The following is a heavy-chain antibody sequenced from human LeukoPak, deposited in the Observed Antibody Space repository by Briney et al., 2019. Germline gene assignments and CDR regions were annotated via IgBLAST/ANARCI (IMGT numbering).Heavy chain of an antibody. D-gene: IGHD2-8*01. CDR2: INHSGST. CDR1: GFTVSSNY. CDR3: ARGQRYCTNGVCLYYYYYYMDV. V-gene: IGHV4-34*01. Sequence: PGGSLRLSCAASGFTVSSNYMSWVRQAPGKGLEWIGEINHSGSTNCNPSLKSRVTISVDTSKNQFSLKLSSVTAADTAVYYCARGQRYCTNGVCLYYYYYYMDVWGKGTTVTVSS. J-gene: IGHJ6*03.